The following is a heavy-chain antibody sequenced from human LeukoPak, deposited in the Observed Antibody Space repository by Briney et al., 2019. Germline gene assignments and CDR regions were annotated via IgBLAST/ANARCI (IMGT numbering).Heavy chain of an antibody. CDR2: INHSGST. Sequence: SETLSLTCAAYGGSFSGYYWSWIRQSPGKGLEWIGEINHSGSTNYNPSLKSRLTISVDTSKNQFSLKLNSVTAADTAVYYCARRRQYDSSLFWNFDLWGRGTLVTVSS. V-gene: IGHV4-34*01. D-gene: IGHD6-6*01. J-gene: IGHJ2*01. CDR1: GGSFSGYY. CDR3: ARRRQYDSSLFWNFDL.